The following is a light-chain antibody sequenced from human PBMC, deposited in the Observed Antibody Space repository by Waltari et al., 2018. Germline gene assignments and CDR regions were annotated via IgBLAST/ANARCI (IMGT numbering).Light chain of an antibody. CDR3: SSYTSTSTVV. CDR1: SSDVGGHNS. Sequence: QSALTQPASLSGSPGQSIPLSCTGTSSDVGGHNSVSWYQQHPGKAPKLMIYEVNKRPSGVSNRFSGFKSGSTASLTISGLQAEDEADYYCSSYTSTSTVVFGGGTKLTVL. CDR2: EVN. J-gene: IGLJ2*01. V-gene: IGLV2-14*01.